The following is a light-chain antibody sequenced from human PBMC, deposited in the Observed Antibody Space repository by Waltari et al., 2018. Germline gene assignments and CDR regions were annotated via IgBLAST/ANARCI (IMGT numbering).Light chain of an antibody. CDR2: GKN. CDR1: SLRSYY. V-gene: IGLV3-19*01. Sequence: SSELTQDPAVSVALGQTVRLPCQGDSLRSYYASWYQQKPGQAPVLVIYGKNNRPSGIPDGFSGSSSGKTASLTITGAQAEDEADYYCNSRDSSGNHRVVFGGGTKLTVL. CDR3: NSRDSSGNHRVV. J-gene: IGLJ2*01.